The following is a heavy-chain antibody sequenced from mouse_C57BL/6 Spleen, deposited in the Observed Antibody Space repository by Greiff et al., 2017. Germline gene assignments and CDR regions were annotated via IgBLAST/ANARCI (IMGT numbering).Heavy chain of an antibody. CDR3: ARSPYSSYGYCDV. V-gene: IGHV14-2*01. J-gene: IGHJ1*03. CDR2: IDPEDGDT. CDR1: GFNIKDYY. D-gene: IGHD2-10*01. Sequence: VQLQQSGAELVKPGASVKLSCTASGFNIKDYYMHWVKQRTEQGLEWIGRIDPEDGDTKYAPKFQGKATITAATSSNPAYLQLSSLTSEDTAVYYCARSPYSSYGYCDVWGTGTTVTVSS.